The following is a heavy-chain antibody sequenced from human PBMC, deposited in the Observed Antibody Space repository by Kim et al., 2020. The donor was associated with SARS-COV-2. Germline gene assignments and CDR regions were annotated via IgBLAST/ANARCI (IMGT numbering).Heavy chain of an antibody. V-gene: IGHV4-4*02. CDR3: SRRPRYSGSDHFYYGMDV. D-gene: IGHD5-12*01. Sequence: SETLSLTCGVSGGTMNNNNWWTWVRQSPEKGLEWSGEINHSGATNYNPSLKSRVAISADKSKNQFSLDVRSVTAADTAVYFCSRRPRYSGSDHFYYGMDV. CDR2: INHSGAT. J-gene: IGHJ6*01. CDR1: GGTMNNNNW.